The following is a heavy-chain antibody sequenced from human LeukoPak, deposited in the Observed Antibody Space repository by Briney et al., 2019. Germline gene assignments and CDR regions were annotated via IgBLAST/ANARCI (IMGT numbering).Heavy chain of an antibody. CDR1: GFTFSSYA. CDR3: AKDYLNYYGSGSDYDPYYGMDV. Sequence: LSGGSLRLSCAASGFTFSSYAMSWVRQAPGKGLEWVSAISGSGGSTYYADSVKGRFTISRDNSKNTLYLQMNSLRAEDTAVYYCAKDYLNYYGSGSDYDPYYGMDVWGQGTTVTVSS. CDR2: ISGSGGST. V-gene: IGHV3-23*01. D-gene: IGHD3-10*01. J-gene: IGHJ6*02.